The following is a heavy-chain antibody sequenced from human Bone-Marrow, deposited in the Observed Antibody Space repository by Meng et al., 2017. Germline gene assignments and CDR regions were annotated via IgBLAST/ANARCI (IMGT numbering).Heavy chain of an antibody. CDR2: ISYDGSNK. CDR3: ARDRVDY. J-gene: IGHJ4*02. CDR1: GFTFSSHA. Sequence: QVHLDASGDGVVQPGRSLGLSCASSGFTFSSHAMHGVRRAPGKGLEWVAVISYDGSNKYYADSVKGRFTISRDNSKNTLYLQMNILRAEDTAVYYCARDRVDYWGQGTLVTVSS. V-gene: IGHV3-30*01.